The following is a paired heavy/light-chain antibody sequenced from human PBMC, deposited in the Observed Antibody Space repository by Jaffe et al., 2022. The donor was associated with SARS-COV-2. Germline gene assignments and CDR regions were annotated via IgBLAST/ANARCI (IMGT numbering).Heavy chain of an antibody. Sequence: EVQLLESGGGLVQPGGSLRLSCAASGFTFSSYAMNWVRQAPGKGLEWVSTISGSGGITYFADSVKGRFTISRDNSKNTLYLQMNSLRVEDTAVYYCARGYCSGGVCYNDYWGQGTLVTVSS. D-gene: IGHD2-8*02. CDR1: GFTFSSYA. J-gene: IGHJ4*02. V-gene: IGHV3-23*01. CDR2: ISGSGGIT. CDR3: ARGYCSGGVCYNDY.
Light chain of an antibody. CDR1: QSLVHSDGNSN. J-gene: IGKJ2*01. V-gene: IGKV2-24*01. CDR3: MQATQFPYT. Sequence: DIVMTQTPLSSPVTLGQPASISCRSSQSLVHSDGNSNLSWLQQRPGQPPRLLIYKTSNRFSGVPDRFSGSGAGTDFTLKISRVEAEDVGVYYCMQATQFPYTFGQGTKLEIK. CDR2: KTS.